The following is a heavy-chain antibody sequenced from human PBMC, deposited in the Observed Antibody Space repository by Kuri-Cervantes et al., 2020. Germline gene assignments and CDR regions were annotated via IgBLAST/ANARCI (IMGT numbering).Heavy chain of an antibody. CDR3: ASLMSSSYFDY. J-gene: IGHJ4*02. CDR2: IYSGDNT. V-gene: IGHV3-53*01. D-gene: IGHD6-6*01. Sequence: GGSLRLSCAASGFTVSANYMSWVRQAPGKGLESVSIIYSGDNTYYADSVKGRFTISRDNSQNTLYLQMNSLRVEDTAIYYCASLMSSSYFDYWGQGTLVTVSS. CDR1: GFTVSANY.